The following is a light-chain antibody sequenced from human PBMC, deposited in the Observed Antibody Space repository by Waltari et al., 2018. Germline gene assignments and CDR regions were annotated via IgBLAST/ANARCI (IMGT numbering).Light chain of an antibody. CDR1: NGDVGDY. CDR3: CSYTRSSSTRYWV. CDR2: DVS. V-gene: IGLV2-14*03. Sequence: QTALTQPASVSGSPGQSITISCTGTNGDVGDYVSWYHQLPGKAPNLLFYDVSNRPSGVANRSPRSKSGNAASLTISGLQAEDGADYYCCSYTRSSSTRYWVFGGGTTLTVL. J-gene: IGLJ3*02.